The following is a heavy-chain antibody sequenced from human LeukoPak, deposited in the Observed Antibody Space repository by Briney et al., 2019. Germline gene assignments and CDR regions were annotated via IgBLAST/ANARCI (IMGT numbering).Heavy chain of an antibody. CDR2: INPSGGST. CDR3: ARVKPNYYDSSAYGTFDS. V-gene: IGHV1-46*01. D-gene: IGHD3-22*01. CDR1: GYTFTSYY. J-gene: IGHJ3*02. Sequence: EASVKVSCKASGYTFTSYYMHWVRQAPGQGLEWMGMINPSGGSTSYAQKFQGRVTMTRDTSTSTVYMELSSLRSEDTAVYYCARVKPNYYDSSAYGTFDSWGQGTMVTVSS.